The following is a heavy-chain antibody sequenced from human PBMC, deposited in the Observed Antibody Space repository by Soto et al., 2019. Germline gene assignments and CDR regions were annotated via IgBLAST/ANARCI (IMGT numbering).Heavy chain of an antibody. Sequence: QVQLVESGGGVVQPGRSLRLSCAASGFTFSSYGMHWVRQAPGKGLEWVAVIWYDGSNKYYADSVKGRFTISRDNSKNPLYLQMNSLRAEDTAVYYCARSSYDSSGYYFDYWGQGTLVTVSS. D-gene: IGHD3-22*01. CDR3: ARSSYDSSGYYFDY. CDR2: IWYDGSNK. CDR1: GFTFSSYG. J-gene: IGHJ4*02. V-gene: IGHV3-33*01.